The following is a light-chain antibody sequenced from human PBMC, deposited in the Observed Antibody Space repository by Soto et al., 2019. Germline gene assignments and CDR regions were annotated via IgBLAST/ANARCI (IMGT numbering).Light chain of an antibody. Sequence: QFVLTQPPSASGTPGQRVTISCSGSSSNIGSGTVNWYQQLPGTAPKLLIYNNNQRPSGVPDRFSGSKSGASASLAISGLQSEDEADYHCAAWDVSLNGLYVFGTGTKLTVL. CDR3: AAWDVSLNGLYV. V-gene: IGLV1-44*01. CDR2: NNN. J-gene: IGLJ1*01. CDR1: SSNIGSGT.